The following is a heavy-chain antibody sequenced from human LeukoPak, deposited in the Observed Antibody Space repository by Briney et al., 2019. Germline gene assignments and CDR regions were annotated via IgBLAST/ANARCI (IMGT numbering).Heavy chain of an antibody. CDR3: ARPSTDYVWGSYRTGAFDI. V-gene: IGHV4-39*01. D-gene: IGHD3-16*02. CDR2: IYYSGST. J-gene: IGHJ3*02. Sequence: KPSETPSLTCTVSGGSISSSSYYWGWIRQPPGKGLEWIGSIYYSGSTYYNPSLKSRVTISVDTSKNQFSLKLSSVTAADTAVYYCARPSTDYVWGSYRTGAFDIWGQGTMVTVSS. CDR1: GGSISSSSYY.